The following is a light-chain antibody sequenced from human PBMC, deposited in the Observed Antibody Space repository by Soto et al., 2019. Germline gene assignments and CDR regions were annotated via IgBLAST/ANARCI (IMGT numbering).Light chain of an antibody. CDR3: QQYGSSPRT. Sequence: DIQMTQSPSFVSASVGDRFTITFRASQGISSWLSWYQQKPGTAPTLLIYGASTLQSGVPSRFSGSGSGTDFTLTISGLEPEDFAVYYCQQYGSSPRTFGQGTKVDIK. J-gene: IGKJ1*01. CDR1: QGISSW. CDR2: GAS. V-gene: IGKV1-12*01.